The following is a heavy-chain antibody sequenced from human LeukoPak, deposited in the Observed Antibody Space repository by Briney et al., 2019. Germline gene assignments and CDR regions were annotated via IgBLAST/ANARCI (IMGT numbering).Heavy chain of an antibody. V-gene: IGHV6-1*01. J-gene: IGHJ6*02. D-gene: IGHD3-10*01. CDR1: GVSPSSSSAT. CDR2: TYYKSRWYN. CDR3: ARQSFGLDV. Sequence: SQTLSLTCAISGVSPSSSSATLNWIRQSPSRGLEWLGRTYYKSRWYNDYAGSVKSRMSINPATSKNQFSLQLNSVTPEDTAVYYCARQSFGLDVWGQGTTVTVSS.